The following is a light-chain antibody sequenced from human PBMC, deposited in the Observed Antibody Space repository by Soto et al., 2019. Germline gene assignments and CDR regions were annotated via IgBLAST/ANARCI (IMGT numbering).Light chain of an antibody. CDR1: SSNIGAGYD. CDR3: EPYDLRLGVNV. Sequence: QSLLTQPPSVFGAPGQRVTISCTGSSSNIGAGYDVHWYQQLPGTAPKLLIYGNSNRPSGVPDRFSGSKSGTSASLAITGLQAEYVVDYSGEPYDLRLGVNVFGTGTKVPV. J-gene: IGLJ1*01. CDR2: GNS. V-gene: IGLV1-40*01.